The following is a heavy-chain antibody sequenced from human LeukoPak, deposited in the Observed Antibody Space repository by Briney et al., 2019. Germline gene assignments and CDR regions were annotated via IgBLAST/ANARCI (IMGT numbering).Heavy chain of an antibody. V-gene: IGHV4-59*08. CDR3: ARRADDSSGYYPY. D-gene: IGHD3-22*01. J-gene: IGHJ4*02. CDR1: GNSISSYY. Sequence: SETLSLTCSVSGNSISSYYWSWIRQPPGKGLEWIGYIFHSGSTDYNPSLKSRVTISVDTSKNQFSLKLSSVTAADTAVYYCARRADDSSGYYPYWGQGTLVTVSS. CDR2: IFHSGST.